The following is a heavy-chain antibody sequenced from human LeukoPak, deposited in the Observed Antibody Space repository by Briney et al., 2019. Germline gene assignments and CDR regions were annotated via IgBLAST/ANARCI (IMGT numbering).Heavy chain of an antibody. D-gene: IGHD6-19*01. CDR1: GFTVSSTY. CDR2: IYSGGTT. J-gene: IGHJ4*02. V-gene: IGHV3-53*05. Sequence: GGSLRLSCAASGFTVSSTYMIWVRQSPGKGLEWVSIIYSGGTTYYADSVKGRFTISRDNSKNTLYLQMNSLRAEDTAVYYCAKDRGQQWLSYYFDYWGQGTLVTVSS. CDR3: AKDRGQQWLSYYFDY.